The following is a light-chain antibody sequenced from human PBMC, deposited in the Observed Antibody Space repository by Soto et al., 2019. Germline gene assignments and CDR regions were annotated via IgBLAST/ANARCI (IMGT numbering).Light chain of an antibody. CDR1: QSISSY. J-gene: IGKJ2*01. V-gene: IGKV1-39*01. CDR2: AAS. Sequence: DIQMTQSPSSLSASVGDRVTITCRASQSISSYLNWYQQRPGKAPNLLIYAASSLQSGVPSRFSGSGSGTDFTPTITTLQPEDFATYYCQQSYSTPRTFGQGTKLEI. CDR3: QQSYSTPRT.